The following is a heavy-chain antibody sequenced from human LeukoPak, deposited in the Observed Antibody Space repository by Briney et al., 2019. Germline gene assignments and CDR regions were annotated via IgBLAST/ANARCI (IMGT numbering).Heavy chain of an antibody. J-gene: IGHJ4*02. V-gene: IGHV3-48*03. D-gene: IGHD2-8*01. Sequence: GGSLRLSCAASGFTFSSYEMNWVRQAPGKGLEWVSYISSSGSTIYYADSVNGRFTISRDNAKNSLYLQMNSLRAEDTAVYYCARPLYCTNGVCTDYWGQGTLVTVSS. CDR1: GFTFSSYE. CDR2: ISSSGSTI. CDR3: ARPLYCTNGVCTDY.